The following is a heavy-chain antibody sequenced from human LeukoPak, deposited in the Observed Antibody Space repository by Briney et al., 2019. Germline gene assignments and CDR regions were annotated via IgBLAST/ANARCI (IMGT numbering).Heavy chain of an antibody. CDR3: ARDLRANGVLTLLGY. CDR2: ISAYNGNT. D-gene: IGHD3-16*01. CDR1: GYTFTSYG. Sequence: ASVKVFCKASGYTFTSYGISWGRQAPGQGLEWMGWISAYNGNTNYAQKLQGRVTMTTDTSTSTAYMELRSLRSDDTAVYYCARDLRANGVLTLLGYWGQGTLVTVSS. J-gene: IGHJ4*02. V-gene: IGHV1-18*01.